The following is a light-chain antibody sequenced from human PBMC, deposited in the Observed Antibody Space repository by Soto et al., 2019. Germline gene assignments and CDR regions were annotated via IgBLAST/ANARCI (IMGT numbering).Light chain of an antibody. CDR3: QQSYSIFFT. CDR2: AAS. CDR1: QSINSY. V-gene: IGKV1-39*01. J-gene: IGKJ3*01. Sequence: DIQMTQSPSSLSASVGDRVTITCRASQSINSYLNWYQQKPGKAPKLLIHAASSLQSGVPSRFSGSGSGTDFTLTLSSLQPDDFAIYYCQQSYSIFFTFGPGTKVDIK.